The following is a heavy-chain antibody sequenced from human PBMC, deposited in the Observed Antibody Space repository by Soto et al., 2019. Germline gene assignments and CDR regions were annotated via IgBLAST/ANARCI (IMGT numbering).Heavy chain of an antibody. J-gene: IGHJ3*02. CDR1: GLTFSSYW. CDR3: ARDGDGYNRVAFDI. CDR2: IKEDGTEI. Sequence: EVQLVESGGGLVQPGGSLRLSCEASGLTFSSYWMSWVRQAPGKGLEWVAIIKEDGTEIYYVDSVKCRFIISRDKAKNSMYLQMNSLPAADTAVYYCARDGDGYNRVAFDIWGQGTMVTVSS. D-gene: IGHD5-12*01. V-gene: IGHV3-7*04.